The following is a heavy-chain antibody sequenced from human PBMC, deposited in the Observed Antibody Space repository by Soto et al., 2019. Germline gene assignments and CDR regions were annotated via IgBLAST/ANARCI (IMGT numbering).Heavy chain of an antibody. CDR2: ISGYNGNT. V-gene: IGHV1-18*01. CDR3: ARGVGSGSYYNQYNWFDP. D-gene: IGHD3-10*01. J-gene: IGHJ5*02. CDR1: GYTFTNYG. Sequence: GASVKVSCKASGYTFTNYGISRVRQAPGQGLEWMGWISGYNGNTIYAQNLQGRVTMTTDTPTNTAYMELRSLRSDDTAVYYCARGVGSGSYYNQYNWFDPWGQGTLVTVSS.